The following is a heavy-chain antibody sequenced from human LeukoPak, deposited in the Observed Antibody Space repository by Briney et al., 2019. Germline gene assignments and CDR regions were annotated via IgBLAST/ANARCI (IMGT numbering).Heavy chain of an antibody. CDR3: ARDVSGWELDHDAFDI. CDR2: IYTSGST. Sequence: PSETLSLTCTVSGGSISSYYWSWIRQPAGKGLEWIGRIYTSGSTNYNPSLKSRVTMSVDTSKNQFSLKLSSVTAADTAVYCCARDVSGWELDHDAFDIWGQGTMVTVSS. CDR1: GGSISSYY. D-gene: IGHD1-26*01. V-gene: IGHV4-4*07. J-gene: IGHJ3*02.